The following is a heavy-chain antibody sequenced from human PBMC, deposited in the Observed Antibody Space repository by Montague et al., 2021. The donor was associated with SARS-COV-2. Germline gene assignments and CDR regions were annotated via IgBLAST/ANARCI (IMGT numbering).Heavy chain of an antibody. CDR1: PGTVSWYS. D-gene: IGHD1-1*01. CDR2: TNHGGST. V-gene: IGHV4-34*01. Sequence: SETLSLTCAVPSPGTVSWYSGADRKSTGQKPSYQGKTNHGGSTKKNPSLKSRVTISVDTSKNQFSLKLSSVTAADTAVYYCARGRGTALFRRVYFGMGVWGQGTTVTVSS. J-gene: IGHJ6*02. CDR3: ARGRGTALFRRVYFGMGV.